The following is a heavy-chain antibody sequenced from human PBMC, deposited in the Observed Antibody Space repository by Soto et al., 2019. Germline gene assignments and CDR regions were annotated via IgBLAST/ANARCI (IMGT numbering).Heavy chain of an antibody. D-gene: IGHD3-10*01. CDR2: IYWDDDK. J-gene: IGHJ4*02. Sequence: QITLKESGPTLVKPTQTLTLTCTFSGVSLSTSGVGVGWIRQPPGKALEWLALIYWDDDKRYSPSLKSRLTITQDTSKSQVVLTMTNMDPVDTATYYCAPLNTYYYGAGNNYWGQGTLVTVSS. V-gene: IGHV2-5*02. CDR3: APLNTYYYGAGNNY. CDR1: GVSLSTSGVG.